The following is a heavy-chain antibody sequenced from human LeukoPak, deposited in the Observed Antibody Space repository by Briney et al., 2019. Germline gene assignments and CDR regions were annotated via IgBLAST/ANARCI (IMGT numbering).Heavy chain of an antibody. CDR1: GFTFSSYA. D-gene: IGHD2-21*02. V-gene: IGHV3-23*01. CDR3: AKGVNIVVVTALDY. CDR2: ISGSGGST. J-gene: IGHJ4*02. Sequence: GGSLRLSCAASGFTFSSYAMSWVRQAPGKGLEWVSAISGSGGSTYYADSVKGRFTISRDNSKNTQYLQMNSLRAGDTAVYYCAKGVNIVVVTALDYWGQGTLVTVSS.